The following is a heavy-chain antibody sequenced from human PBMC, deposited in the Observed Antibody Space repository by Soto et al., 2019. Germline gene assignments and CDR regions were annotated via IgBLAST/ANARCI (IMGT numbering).Heavy chain of an antibody. D-gene: IGHD3-22*01. CDR2: ISGSGGST. CDR3: AKDIDSSGGYYYYYGMDV. Sequence: GGSLRLSCAASGFTFSSYAMSWVRQAPGKGLEWVSAISGSGGSTYYADSVKGRFTISRDNSKNTLYLQMNSLRAEDTAVYYCAKDIDSSGGYYYYYGMDVWGQGTTVTVSS. J-gene: IGHJ6*02. CDR1: GFTFSSYA. V-gene: IGHV3-23*01.